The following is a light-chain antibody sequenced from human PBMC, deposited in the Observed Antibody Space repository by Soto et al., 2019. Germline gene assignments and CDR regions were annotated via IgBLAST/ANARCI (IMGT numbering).Light chain of an antibody. Sequence: EIVMTQSPATLSVSPGERATLSCRASQSVSSNLAWYQHKPGQAPRLLIYGASTRATGIPARFGGSGSGTEFTLTISSLQSEDFAVYYCQQYNNWPLEYIFGQGTKLEIK. V-gene: IGKV3-15*01. CDR1: QSVSSN. J-gene: IGKJ2*01. CDR3: QQYNNWPLEYI. CDR2: GAS.